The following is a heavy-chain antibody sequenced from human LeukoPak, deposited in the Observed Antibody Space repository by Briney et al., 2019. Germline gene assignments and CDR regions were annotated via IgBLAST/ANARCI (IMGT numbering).Heavy chain of an antibody. CDR1: GFTFSSYG. Sequence: GGSLRLSCAASGFTFSSYGMSWVRQAPGKGLEWVSAISSSGGSTYYADSVKGRFTISRDNAKNSLYLQMNSLRAEDTAVYYCAIDSSGYIDYWGQGTLVTVSS. D-gene: IGHD3-22*01. J-gene: IGHJ4*02. V-gene: IGHV3-23*01. CDR2: ISSSGGST. CDR3: AIDSSGYIDY.